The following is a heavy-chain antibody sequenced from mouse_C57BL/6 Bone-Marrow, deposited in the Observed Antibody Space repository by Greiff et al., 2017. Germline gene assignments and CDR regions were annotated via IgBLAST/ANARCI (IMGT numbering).Heavy chain of an antibody. Sequence: VQLQQSGTVLARPGASVKMSCKTSGYTFTSYWMHWVKQRPGQGLEWIGAIYPGNSDTSYNQKFKGKANLTAVTSASTAYMELSSLTNEDSAVYYCTRYYYGSSSYSVDYWGQGTTLTVSS. CDR3: TRYYYGSSSYSVDY. D-gene: IGHD1-1*01. V-gene: IGHV1-5*01. CDR2: IYPGNSDT. J-gene: IGHJ2*01. CDR1: GYTFTSYW.